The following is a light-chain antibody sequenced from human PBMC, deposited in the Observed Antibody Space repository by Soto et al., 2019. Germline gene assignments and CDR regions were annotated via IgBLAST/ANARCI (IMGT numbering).Light chain of an antibody. CDR2: DAS. J-gene: IGKJ3*01. CDR1: QDISDY. Sequence: DIQMTQSPSSLSASVGDRVTITCQASQDISDYLNWYHQKQGKATKFLIYDASILETGVPSRFSGSGSGTDFTFTIGSLQPEDIGTYSCQQYQSLPFTFGPGTTVDIK. V-gene: IGKV1-33*01. CDR3: QQYQSLPFT.